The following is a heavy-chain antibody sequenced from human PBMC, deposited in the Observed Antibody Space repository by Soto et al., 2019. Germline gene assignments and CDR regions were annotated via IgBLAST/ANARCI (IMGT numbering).Heavy chain of an antibody. CDR3: ARGRCGPRGSGGSCYSQRYYYYMDV. J-gene: IGHJ6*03. D-gene: IGHD2-15*01. V-gene: IGHV1-8*01. CDR1: GYTFTIYE. Sequence: ASVKVSCKASGYTFTIYEINWVRQATGQGREWMGWMNPNSGNTGYAQKFQGRVSMTRNTSISTAYMELSSLRSEDTAVYYCARGRCGPRGSGGSCYSQRYYYYMDVWGKGTTVTVSS. CDR2: MNPNSGNT.